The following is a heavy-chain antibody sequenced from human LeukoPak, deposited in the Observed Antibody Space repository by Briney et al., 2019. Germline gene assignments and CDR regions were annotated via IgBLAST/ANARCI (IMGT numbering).Heavy chain of an antibody. V-gene: IGHV3-23*01. Sequence: GGSLRLSCAASGFTFTTYWMHWVRQAPGKGLEWVSAISGSGGSTYYADSVKGRFTISRDNSKNTLYLQMNSLRAEDTAVYYCAKTVGYSKHIFDYWGQGTLVTVSS. CDR3: AKTVGYSKHIFDY. CDR2: ISGSGGST. CDR1: GFTFTTYW. J-gene: IGHJ4*02. D-gene: IGHD3-22*01.